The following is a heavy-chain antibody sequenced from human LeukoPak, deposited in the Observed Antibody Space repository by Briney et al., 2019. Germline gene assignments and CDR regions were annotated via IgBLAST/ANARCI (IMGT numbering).Heavy chain of an antibody. D-gene: IGHD6-13*01. CDR1: GDSISSSAYY. J-gene: IGHJ5*02. V-gene: IGHV4-39*01. CDR3: ARRRYGSSYRDP. CDR2: IYYSGST. Sequence: SETLSLTCTVTGDSISSSAYYWGWIRQPPGKGLEWFGNIYYSGSTSYNPSLRSRVTISIDTSKNQFSLKLSSVTAADTAVYYCARRRYGSSYRDPWGQGTLVTVSS.